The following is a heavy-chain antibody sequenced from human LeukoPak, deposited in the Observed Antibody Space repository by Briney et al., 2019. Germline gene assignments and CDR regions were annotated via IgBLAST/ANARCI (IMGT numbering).Heavy chain of an antibody. V-gene: IGHV3-21*01. D-gene: IGHD3-22*01. Sequence: GGSLRLSCSASGFTFSSYSMNWVRQAPGKGLEWVSSISSSSSYIYYADSVKGRFTISRDNAKNSLYLQMNSLRAEDTAVYYCARGITMIVVASDAFDIWGQGTTVTVSS. CDR3: ARGITMIVVASDAFDI. J-gene: IGHJ3*02. CDR2: ISSSSSYI. CDR1: GFTFSSYS.